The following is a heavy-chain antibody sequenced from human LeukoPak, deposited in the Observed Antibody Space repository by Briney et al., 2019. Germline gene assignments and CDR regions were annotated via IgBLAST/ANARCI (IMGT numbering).Heavy chain of an antibody. J-gene: IGHJ3*02. D-gene: IGHD3-10*01. V-gene: IGHV1-69*06. Sequence: VASVKVSCKASGGTFSSYAISWVRQAPGQGLEWMGGIIPIFGTANYAQKFQGRVTITADKSTSTAYMELSSLRSEDTAVYYCARARKGTMVRGVMADAFDIWGQGTMVTVSS. CDR2: IIPIFGTA. CDR1: GGTFSSYA. CDR3: ARARKGTMVRGVMADAFDI.